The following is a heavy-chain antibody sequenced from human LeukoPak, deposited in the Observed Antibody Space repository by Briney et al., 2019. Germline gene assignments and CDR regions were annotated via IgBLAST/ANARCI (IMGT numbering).Heavy chain of an antibody. Sequence: SETLSLTCTVSGGSISSYYWSWIRQPPGKGLEWIGYIYYSGSTYYNPSLKSRVTISVDTSKNQFSLKLSSVTAADTAVYYCARDRHSSGWWYNWFDPWGQGTLVTVSS. CDR2: IYYSGST. CDR1: GGSISSYY. D-gene: IGHD6-19*01. CDR3: ARDRHSSGWWYNWFDP. J-gene: IGHJ5*02. V-gene: IGHV4-30-4*01.